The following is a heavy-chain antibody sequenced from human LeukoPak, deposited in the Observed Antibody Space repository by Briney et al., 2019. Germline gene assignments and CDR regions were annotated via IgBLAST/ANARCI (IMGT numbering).Heavy chain of an antibody. V-gene: IGHV3-23*01. J-gene: IGHJ3*02. Sequence: GGSLRLSCAASGFTFSSYAMSWVRQAPGKGLEWVSAISGSGGSTYYADSVKGRFTISGDNSKNTLYLQMNSLRAEDTAVYYCAKSKVRSLGAFDIWGQGTMVTVSS. CDR1: GFTFSSYA. D-gene: IGHD3-22*01. CDR3: AKSKVRSLGAFDI. CDR2: ISGSGGST.